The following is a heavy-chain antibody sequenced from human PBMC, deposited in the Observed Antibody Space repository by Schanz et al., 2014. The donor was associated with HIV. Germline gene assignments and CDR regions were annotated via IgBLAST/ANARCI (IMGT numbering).Heavy chain of an antibody. J-gene: IGHJ4*02. CDR1: GASLNGYY. Sequence: QVQLQQWGAGLLKPSETLSLTCAVYGASLNGYYWTWIRQPPGKGLEWIGSIYYSGNTYYNPSLKSRVTISVDTSKDQFSLKLSSVTAADTAVYYCARGYNYGFLDYWGQGTLVTVSS. CDR3: ARGYNYGFLDY. CDR2: IYYSGNT. D-gene: IGHD5-18*01. V-gene: IGHV4-34*01.